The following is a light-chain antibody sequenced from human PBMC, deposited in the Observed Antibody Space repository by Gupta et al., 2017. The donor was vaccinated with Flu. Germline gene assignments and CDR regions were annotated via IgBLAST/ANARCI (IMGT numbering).Light chain of an antibody. J-gene: IGKJ1*01. CDR3: QQYGSSPRG. CDR1: QSVSNSY. Sequence: EIVLTQSPGTLSLSPGERATLSCRASQSVSNSYLAWYQQKPGQAPRLLIYGASSRATGIPDRFSGSGSGTDFTLTISRLEPEDLAVYYCQQYGSSPRGFGQGTKVEIK. V-gene: IGKV3-20*01. CDR2: GAS.